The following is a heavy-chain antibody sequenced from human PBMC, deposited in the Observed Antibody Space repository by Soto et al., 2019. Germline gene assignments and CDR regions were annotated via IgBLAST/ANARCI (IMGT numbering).Heavy chain of an antibody. CDR3: SRLREYYYGSGSPKTPFDY. D-gene: IGHD3-10*01. J-gene: IGHJ4*02. CDR1: GGSISSGGYY. Sequence: SETLSLTCAVSGGSISSGGYYWSWIRQPPGKGLEWIGYIYYSGSTNYNPSLKSRVTISVDTSKNQFSLKLSSVTAADTAVYYCSRLREYYYGSGSPKTPFDYWGQGTLVTVSS. V-gene: IGHV4-61*08. CDR2: IYYSGST.